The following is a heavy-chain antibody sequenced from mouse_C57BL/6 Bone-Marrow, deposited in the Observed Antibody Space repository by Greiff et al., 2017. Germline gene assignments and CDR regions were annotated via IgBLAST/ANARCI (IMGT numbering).Heavy chain of an antibody. CDR1: GYTFTDYY. Sequence: VQLQQSGPELVKPGASVKISCKASGYTFTDYYMNWVKQSHGKSLEWIGDINPNNGGTSYNQKFKGKATLTVDKSSITAYMELHSLTSEDSAVYYFARSYYSNYDGYFYVWGTGTTVTVSS. CDR3: ARSYYSNYDGYFYV. D-gene: IGHD2-5*01. CDR2: INPNNGGT. V-gene: IGHV1-26*01. J-gene: IGHJ1*03.